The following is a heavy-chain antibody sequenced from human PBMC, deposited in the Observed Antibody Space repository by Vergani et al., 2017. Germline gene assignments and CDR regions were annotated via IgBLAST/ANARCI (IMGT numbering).Heavy chain of an antibody. Sequence: QVQLQQWGAGLLKPSETLSLTCAVYGGSFSGYYWSWIRKPPGKGLEWIGEINHSGSTNYNPSLKSRVTRSVDTSKNQFSRKLGSVTAAETAVYYCAGLGLDSSGWRNDYWGQGTLVTVSS. V-gene: IGHV4-34*01. J-gene: IGHJ4*02. CDR1: GGSFSGYY. D-gene: IGHD6-19*01. CDR2: INHSGST. CDR3: AGLGLDSSGWRNDY.